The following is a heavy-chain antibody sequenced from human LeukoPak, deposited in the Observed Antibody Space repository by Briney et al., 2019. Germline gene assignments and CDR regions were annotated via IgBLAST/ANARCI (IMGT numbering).Heavy chain of an antibody. Sequence: SETLSLTCTVSGGSISSYYWSWIRQPPGKGLEWIGYIYNSGSTNYNPSLKSRVTISVDSSKNQLSLKLSSVTAADTAVYFCARGTYSSSWLHFDYWGQGTLVTVSS. J-gene: IGHJ4*02. CDR1: GGSISSYY. CDR3: ARGTYSSSWLHFDY. CDR2: IYNSGST. D-gene: IGHD6-13*01. V-gene: IGHV4-59*01.